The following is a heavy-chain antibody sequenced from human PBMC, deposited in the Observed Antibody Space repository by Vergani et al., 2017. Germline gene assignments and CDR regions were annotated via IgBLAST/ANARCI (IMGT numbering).Heavy chain of an antibody. CDR2: INHSGST. V-gene: IGHV4-34*01. J-gene: IGHJ2*01. CDR1: GGSFSGYY. CDR3: ASTQPGRILRDWYFDL. Sequence: QVQLQQWGAGLLKPSETLSLTCAVSGGSFSGYYWSWIRQPPGKGLEWIGEINHSGSTNYNPSLKSRVTISVDTSKNQFSLKLSSVTAADTAVYYCASTQPGRILRDWYFDLWGRGTLVTVSS. D-gene: IGHD1-14*01.